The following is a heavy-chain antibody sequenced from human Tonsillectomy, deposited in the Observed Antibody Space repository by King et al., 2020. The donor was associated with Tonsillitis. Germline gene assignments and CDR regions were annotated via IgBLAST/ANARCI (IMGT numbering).Heavy chain of an antibody. Sequence: VQLVESGAEVKKPGSSVKVSCKASGGTFSSYALSWVRQTPGQGLEWMGGIIPIFGTANYAQKFQGRVTITADESTSTAYMELSSLTSEDTAEYYCARDYRDYYDSSGFQGAFDFWGQGTMVTVSS. J-gene: IGHJ3*01. CDR2: IIPIFGTA. CDR1: GGTFSSYA. CDR3: ARDYRDYYDSSGFQGAFDF. D-gene: IGHD3-22*01. V-gene: IGHV1-69*01.